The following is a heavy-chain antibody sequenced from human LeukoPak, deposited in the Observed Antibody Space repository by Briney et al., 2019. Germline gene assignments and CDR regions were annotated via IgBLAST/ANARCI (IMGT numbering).Heavy chain of an antibody. D-gene: IGHD2-15*01. CDR1: GYTFPGYY. V-gene: IGHV1-2*02. Sequence: SVKVSCKAAGYTFPGYYMYWVRQAPGQGLEWMGWINPNSGGTNYAQKFQGRVTMTRDTSISTAYMELSRLRSDDTAVYYCARRYCSGGSCYSDYWGQGTLVTVSS. J-gene: IGHJ4*02. CDR2: INPNSGGT. CDR3: ARRYCSGGSCYSDY.